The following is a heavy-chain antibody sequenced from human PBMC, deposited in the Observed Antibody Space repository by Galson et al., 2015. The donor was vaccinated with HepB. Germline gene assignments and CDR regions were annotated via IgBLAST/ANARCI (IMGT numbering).Heavy chain of an antibody. CDR2: IIPIFGTA. CDR1: GGTFSSYA. D-gene: IGHD3-3*01. V-gene: IGHV1-69*13. J-gene: IGHJ6*02. CDR3: ARDRLHYDFWSGYYYGMDV. Sequence: SVKVSCKASGGTFSSYAISWVRQAPGQGLEWMGGIIPIFGTANYAQKFQGRVTITADESTSTAYMELSSLRSEDTAVYYCARDRLHYDFWSGYYYGMDVWSRGTTVTVSS.